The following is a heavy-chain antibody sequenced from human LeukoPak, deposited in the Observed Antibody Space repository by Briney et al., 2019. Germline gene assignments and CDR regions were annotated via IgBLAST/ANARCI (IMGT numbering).Heavy chain of an antibody. CDR1: GDSISNSY. CDR3: ARSIKRGLFDY. CDR2: IYYSGST. J-gene: IGHJ4*02. D-gene: IGHD3-10*01. Sequence: PSETLSLTCNVSGDSISNSYWSWIRQPPGKGLEWIGYIYYSGSTSYNPSLKSRVSISVDTSKTQFSLKLSSVTAADTAVYYCARSIKRGLFDYWGQGSLVTVSS. V-gene: IGHV4-59*08.